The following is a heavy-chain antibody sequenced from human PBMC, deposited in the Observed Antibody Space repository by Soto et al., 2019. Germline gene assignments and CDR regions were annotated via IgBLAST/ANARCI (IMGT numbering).Heavy chain of an antibody. CDR2: IYYSGST. Sequence: SETLSLTCTVSGDSISTDYWSWIRQSPGKGLEWIGSIYYSGSTYYNPSLKSRVTISVDTSKNQFSLKLSSVTAADTAVYYCARGVLYWGQGTLVTVSS. CDR3: ARGVLY. CDR1: GDSISTDY. D-gene: IGHD3-16*01. V-gene: IGHV4-59*12. J-gene: IGHJ4*02.